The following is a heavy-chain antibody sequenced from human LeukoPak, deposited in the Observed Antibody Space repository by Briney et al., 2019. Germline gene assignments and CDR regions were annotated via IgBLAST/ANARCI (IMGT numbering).Heavy chain of an antibody. CDR3: ARGRGYSYGGSPYYYYGMDV. CDR2: INHSGST. D-gene: IGHD5-18*01. J-gene: IGHJ6*02. CDR1: GGSFSGYY. Sequence: SETLSLTCAVHGGSFSGYYWSWIRQPPGKGLEWIGEINHSGSTNYNPSLKSRVTISVDTSKNQFSLKLSSVTAADTAVYYCARGRGYSYGGSPYYYYGMDVWGQGTTVTVSS. V-gene: IGHV4-34*01.